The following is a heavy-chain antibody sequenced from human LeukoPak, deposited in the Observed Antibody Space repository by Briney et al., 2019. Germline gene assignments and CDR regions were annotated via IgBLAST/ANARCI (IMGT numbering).Heavy chain of an antibody. D-gene: IGHD6-13*01. CDR2: IYSGGNT. J-gene: IGHJ5*01. CDR1: GFIVSGNY. CDR3: AGAHSSSWSVF. Sequence: QSGGSLRLSCATSGFIVSGNYMSWVRQAPGKGLEWVSVIYSGGNTYYADSVKGRFTISRDSSKNTVYLQMNSLRTEDTAVYYCAGAHSSSWSVFWGRGTLVTVSS. V-gene: IGHV3-53*01.